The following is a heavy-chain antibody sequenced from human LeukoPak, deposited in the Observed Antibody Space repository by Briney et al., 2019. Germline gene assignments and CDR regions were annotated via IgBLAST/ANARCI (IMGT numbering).Heavy chain of an antibody. CDR2: IWYDGSNK. Sequence: PGGSLRLSCAASGFTFSSYAMSWVRQAPGKGLEWVAVIWYDGSNKYYADSVKGRFTISRDNSKNTLYLQMNSLRAEDTAVYYCATISGYGPRSGYYFDYWGQGTLVTVSS. J-gene: IGHJ4*02. D-gene: IGHD3-22*01. CDR1: GFTFSSYA. CDR3: ATISGYGPRSGYYFDY. V-gene: IGHV3-33*08.